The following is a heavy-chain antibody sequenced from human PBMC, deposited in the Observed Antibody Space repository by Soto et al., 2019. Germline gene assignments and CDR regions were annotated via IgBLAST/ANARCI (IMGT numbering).Heavy chain of an antibody. CDR1: GFTFSSYN. CDR3: AREVRTFYYHYGMDV. D-gene: IGHD2-21*01. CDR2: ISFDGSNK. V-gene: IGHV3-30-3*01. Sequence: QVQLVESGGGVVQPGRSLRLSCAASGFTFSSYNMEWVRQAPGKGLEWVTVISFDGSNKYYADSVQGRFTISRDNSKNTVYLEMNSLKPEDTAVYYCAREVRTFYYHYGMDVWGQGTTVTVAS. J-gene: IGHJ6*02.